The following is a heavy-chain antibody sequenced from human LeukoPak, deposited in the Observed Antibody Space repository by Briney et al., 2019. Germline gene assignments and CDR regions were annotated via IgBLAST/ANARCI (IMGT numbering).Heavy chain of an antibody. CDR1: GYTFTSYG. Sequence: GASVKVSCKASGYTFTSYGISWVRQAPGQGLERMGWISAYNGNTNYAQKLQGRVTMTTDTSTSTAYMELRSLRSDDTAVYYCARGSVDIVATPILYWGQGTLVTVSS. CDR3: ARGSVDIVATPILY. D-gene: IGHD5-12*01. CDR2: ISAYNGNT. V-gene: IGHV1-18*01. J-gene: IGHJ4*02.